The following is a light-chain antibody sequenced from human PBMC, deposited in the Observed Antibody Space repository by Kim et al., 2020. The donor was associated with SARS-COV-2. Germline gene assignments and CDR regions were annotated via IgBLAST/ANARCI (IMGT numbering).Light chain of an antibody. CDR2: DVS. Sequence: GQSIIISCTGSNSDIGGYNYVSWYQQHPGKAPQLMIYDVSNRPSGVSNRFSGSKSGNTASLTISGLQAEDEADYYCSSHTSSNTLVFGGGTKVTVL. V-gene: IGLV2-14*03. CDR3: SSHTSSNTLV. J-gene: IGLJ2*01. CDR1: NSDIGGYNY.